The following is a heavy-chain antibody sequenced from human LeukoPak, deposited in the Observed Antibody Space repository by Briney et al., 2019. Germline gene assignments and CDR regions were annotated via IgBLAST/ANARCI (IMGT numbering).Heavy chain of an antibody. CDR1: GFTFSSYG. J-gene: IGHJ4*02. Sequence: PGRSLRLSCAASGFTFSSYGMHWVRQAPGKGLEWVSSISSSSSYIYYADSVKGRFTISRDNAKNSLYLQMNSLRAEDTAVYYCARNGNSGYDSLDYWGQGTLVTVSS. D-gene: IGHD5-12*01. V-gene: IGHV3-21*01. CDR3: ARNGNSGYDSLDY. CDR2: ISSSSSYI.